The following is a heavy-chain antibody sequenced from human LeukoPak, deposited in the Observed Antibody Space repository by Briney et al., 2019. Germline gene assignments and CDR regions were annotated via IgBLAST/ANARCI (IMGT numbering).Heavy chain of an antibody. CDR3: ARQQLATPFFDY. D-gene: IGHD6-13*01. CDR1: GGSIRGYY. J-gene: IGHJ4*01. V-gene: IGHV4-39*07. CDR2: AHYTGST. Sequence: SETLSLTCNVSGGSIRGYYWSWIRQAPGKGLEWIGSAHYTGSTYYNPSLKSRVTISVDTSKSQFSLKVTSMTAADTAVYYCARQQLATPFFDYWGQGALVTVSS.